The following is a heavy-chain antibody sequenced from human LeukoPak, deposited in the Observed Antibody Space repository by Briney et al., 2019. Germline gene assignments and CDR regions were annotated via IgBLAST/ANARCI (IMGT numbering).Heavy chain of an antibody. V-gene: IGHV4-34*01. CDR1: GGPFSAYY. J-gene: IGHJ5*02. D-gene: IGHD3-3*01. Sequence: SEALSLTCSVSGGPFSAYYWTWIRQPPGKGLEWIAEINHSGSAKYNPSLESRITISIDTSRNEFSLTLNSVTAADTAVYYCVRRVGRGDFWREQNWFDPWGQGTLVTVSS. CDR3: VRRVGRGDFWREQNWFDP. CDR2: INHSGSA.